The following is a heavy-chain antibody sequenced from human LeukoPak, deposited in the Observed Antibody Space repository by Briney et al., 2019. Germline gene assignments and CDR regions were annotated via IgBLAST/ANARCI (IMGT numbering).Heavy chain of an antibody. CDR3: ARGVYLYGSGWHFDY. CDR2: IRSSTTTT. J-gene: IGHJ4*02. V-gene: IGHV3-48*01. CDR1: GFTFTNFG. D-gene: IGHD6-19*01. Sequence: PGVSLRLSCAASGFTFTNFGMKWVRQAPGKGLEGVSYIRSSTTTTHYADSVEGRFTISRYNAKGSLYLQMNSLRGEDMAEYYCARGVYLYGSGWHFDYWGQRTLLTVSS.